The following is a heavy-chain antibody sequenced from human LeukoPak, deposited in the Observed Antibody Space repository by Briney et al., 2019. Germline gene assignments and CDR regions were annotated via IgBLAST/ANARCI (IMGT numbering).Heavy chain of an antibody. D-gene: IGHD6-13*01. CDR2: ISSASGSI. CDR3: ARDRPYSSSWRFDY. J-gene: IGHJ4*02. CDR1: GFTFSSYS. V-gene: IGHV3-48*04. Sequence: PGGSLRLSCAASGFTFSSYSMNWVRQAPGKGLEWVSYISSASGSIYYADSVKGRFTISRDNAKNSLFLQMNSLRAEDTAVYYCARDRPYSSSWRFDYWDQGTLVTVSS.